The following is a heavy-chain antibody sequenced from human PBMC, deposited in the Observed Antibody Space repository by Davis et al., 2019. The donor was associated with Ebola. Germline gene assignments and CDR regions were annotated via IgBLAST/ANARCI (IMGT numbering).Heavy chain of an antibody. CDR3: ARFAARLSYYGMDV. CDR2: IYPGDSDT. Sequence: KVSCKASGYSFTSYWIVWVRQMPGKGLEWMGIIYPGDSDTRYSPSFQGHVTISADKSISTAYLQWSSLKASDTAMYYCARFAARLSYYGMDVWGQGTTVTVSS. D-gene: IGHD6-6*01. CDR1: GYSFTSYW. J-gene: IGHJ6*02. V-gene: IGHV5-51*01.